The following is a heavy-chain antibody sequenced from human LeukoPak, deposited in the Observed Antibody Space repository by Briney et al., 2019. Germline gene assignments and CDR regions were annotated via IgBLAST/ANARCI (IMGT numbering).Heavy chain of an antibody. CDR2: ISACNGNT. D-gene: IGHD3-16*01. J-gene: IGHJ5*02. Sequence: ASVKVSCKASGYTFTSYGISWVRQAPGQGLEWMGWISACNGNTNYAQKLQGRVTITMDESTSTAYMELSSLRSEDTAVYYCAREGENHPWGQGTLVTVSS. CDR3: AREGENHP. CDR1: GYTFTSYG. V-gene: IGHV1-18*01.